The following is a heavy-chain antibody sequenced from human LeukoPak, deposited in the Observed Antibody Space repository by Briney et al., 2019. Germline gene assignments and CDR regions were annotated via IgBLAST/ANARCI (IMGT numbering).Heavy chain of an antibody. Sequence: ASVKVSCKASGYTFTDYYMHWVRQAPGQGLEWMGWINPNSGGTNYAQKFQGWVTMTRDTSISTAYMELTRLTSDDTAVYYCARDLGYWSGSTFYVGYFDYWGQGTQVTVSS. CDR1: GYTFTDYY. V-gene: IGHV1-2*04. CDR2: INPNSGGT. CDR3: ARDLGYWSGSTFYVGYFDY. D-gene: IGHD2-15*01. J-gene: IGHJ4*02.